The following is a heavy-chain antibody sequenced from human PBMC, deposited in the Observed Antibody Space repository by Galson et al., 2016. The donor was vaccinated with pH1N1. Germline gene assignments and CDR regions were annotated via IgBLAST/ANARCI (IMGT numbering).Heavy chain of an antibody. CDR1: GGSISSGYPY. Sequence: LSLTCTVSGGSISSGYPYWSWIRQPPGKGLEWIAYIYDSETTYYNPSLASRVSISVDTSKSQFSLRLTSVTAADAAVYYCARGIRGSYPDRTYYFDSWGQGTLVTVSS. V-gene: IGHV4-30-4*01. D-gene: IGHD1-26*01. CDR3: ARGIRGSYPDRTYYFDS. CDR2: IYDSETT. J-gene: IGHJ4*02.